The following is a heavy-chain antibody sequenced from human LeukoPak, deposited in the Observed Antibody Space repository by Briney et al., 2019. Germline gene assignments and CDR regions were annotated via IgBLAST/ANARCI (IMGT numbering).Heavy chain of an antibody. D-gene: IGHD3-22*01. CDR3: ARGSYYYDSSGPEAP. CDR1: GGTFSSYA. V-gene: IGHV1-69*04. J-gene: IGHJ5*02. CDR2: IIPIFGIA. Sequence: SVKVSCKASGGTFSSYAISWVRQAPGQGLEWMGRIIPIFGIANYAQKFRGRVTITADKSTSTAYMELSSLRSEDTAVYYCARGSYYYDSSGPEAPWGQGTLVTVSS.